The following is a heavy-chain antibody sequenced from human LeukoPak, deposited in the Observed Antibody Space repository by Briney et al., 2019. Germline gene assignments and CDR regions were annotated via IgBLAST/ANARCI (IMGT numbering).Heavy chain of an antibody. CDR3: AKDYYDSSGYYYDY. CDR2: IRYDGSNK. CDR1: GFTFSSYG. J-gene: IGHJ4*02. D-gene: IGHD3-22*01. Sequence: GGSLRLSCAASGFTFSSYGMHWVRQAPCKGLEWVAFIRYDGSNKYYADSVKGRFTISRDNSKNTLYLQMNSLRAEDTAVYYCAKDYYDSSGYYYDYWGQGTQVTVSS. V-gene: IGHV3-30*02.